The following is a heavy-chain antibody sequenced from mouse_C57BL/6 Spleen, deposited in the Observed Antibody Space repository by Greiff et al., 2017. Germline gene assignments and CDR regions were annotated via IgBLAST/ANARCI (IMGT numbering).Heavy chain of an antibody. CDR2: INHDGSST. CDR3: ARDGGCSSWYFDV. V-gene: IGHV5-16*01. Sequence: EVQRLESEAGLVQPGTSVKLSCTASGYTFSDYYMAWVRQVPEKGLEWVANINHDGSSTNYLDSLKSRFIFSRDNAKNILYLQMSSLKSEDTATYYCARDGGCSSWYFDVWGKGTTVTVSS. D-gene: IGHD1-1*01. CDR1: GYTFSDYY. J-gene: IGHJ1*03.